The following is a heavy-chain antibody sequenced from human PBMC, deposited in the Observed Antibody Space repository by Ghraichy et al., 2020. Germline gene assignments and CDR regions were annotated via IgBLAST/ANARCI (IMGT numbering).Heavy chain of an antibody. D-gene: IGHD1-26*01. CDR2: IYYSGRT. CDR3: ARLSRWELLGYVDY. V-gene: IGHV4-39*01. Sequence: SETLSLTCSVSGGSFSSSNYYWGWIRQPPGKGLECIGSIYYSGRTLYNPTLKSRVTISVDTAKKQLSLKLSSVTAADTAVYFCARLSRWELLGYVDYWGQGSLVIVSS. CDR1: GGSFSSSNYY. J-gene: IGHJ4*02.